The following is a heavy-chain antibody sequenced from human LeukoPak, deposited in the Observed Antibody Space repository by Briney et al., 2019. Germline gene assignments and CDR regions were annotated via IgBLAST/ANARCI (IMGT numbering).Heavy chain of an antibody. Sequence: PGGSLRLSCAASGFTFSSYSMNWVRQAPGKGLEWVSCISSSSSTIYYADSVKGRFTISRDNAKNSLYLQMNSLRAEDTAVYYCARDFGTDSAYYRDAFDIWGQGTMVTVSS. CDR2: ISSSSSTI. D-gene: IGHD3-22*01. J-gene: IGHJ3*02. V-gene: IGHV3-48*04. CDR3: ARDFGTDSAYYRDAFDI. CDR1: GFTFSSYS.